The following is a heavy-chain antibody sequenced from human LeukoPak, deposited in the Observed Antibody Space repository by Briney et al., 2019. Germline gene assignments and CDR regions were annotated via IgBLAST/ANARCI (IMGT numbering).Heavy chain of an antibody. J-gene: IGHJ4*02. V-gene: IGHV1-69*13. CDR3: ARDASYYDSSGYRNTNFDY. D-gene: IGHD3-22*01. CDR1: GGTFSSYA. Sequence: GASVKVSCKASGGTFSSYAISWVRQAPGQGLEWMGGIIPIFGTANYAQKFQGRVTITADESTSTAYMELSSLRSEDTAVYYCARDASYYDSSGYRNTNFDYWGQGTLVTVSS. CDR2: IIPIFGTA.